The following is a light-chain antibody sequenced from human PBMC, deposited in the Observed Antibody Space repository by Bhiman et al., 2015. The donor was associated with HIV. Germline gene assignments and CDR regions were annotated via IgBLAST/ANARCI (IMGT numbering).Light chain of an antibody. V-gene: IGLV2-14*03. Sequence: QSALTQPASVSASPGQSITVSCTGTSDDIGAYEYVSWLQHLPDRVPRLIIYDVFKRPSVVSGRFSGSKSGNTASLTISGLQTDDEGDYYCASFTSRSTVVFGTGTKVTVL. J-gene: IGLJ1*01. CDR2: DVF. CDR3: ASFTSRSTVV. CDR1: SDDIGAYEY.